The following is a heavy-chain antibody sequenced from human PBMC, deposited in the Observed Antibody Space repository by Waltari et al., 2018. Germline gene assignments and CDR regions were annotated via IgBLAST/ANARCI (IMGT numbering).Heavy chain of an antibody. CDR1: GGSISSYY. CDR2: IYYSGST. V-gene: IGHV4-59*01. J-gene: IGHJ4*02. Sequence: QVQLQESGPGLVKPSETLSLTCTVSGGSISSYYWSWIRQPPGKGLEWIGYIYYSGSTNYNPSLKSRVTISVDTSKNQFSLKLSSVTAADTAVYYCAREGEVWSGPRGLLYWGQGTLVTVSS. D-gene: IGHD3-3*01. CDR3: AREGEVWSGPRGLLY.